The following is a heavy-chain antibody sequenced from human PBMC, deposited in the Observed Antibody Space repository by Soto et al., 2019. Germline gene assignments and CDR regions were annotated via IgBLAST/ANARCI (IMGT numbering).Heavy chain of an antibody. V-gene: IGHV3-30*18. CDR2: ISYDGSKK. Sequence: GGSLRLSCAASAFTFSDFGMHWVRQAPGKGLEWVAGISYDGSKKYYADSVKGRFTISRGNSKNMLNLQMNSLRPEDTAVYYCEKKLLRDQMPAMITTSGGLDVWGQGTTVTVSS. D-gene: IGHD3-16*01. CDR3: EKKLLRDQMPAMITTSGGLDV. J-gene: IGHJ6*02. CDR1: AFTFSDFG.